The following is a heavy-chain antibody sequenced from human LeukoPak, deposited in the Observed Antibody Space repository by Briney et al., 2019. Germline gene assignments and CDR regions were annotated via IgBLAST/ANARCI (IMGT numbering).Heavy chain of an antibody. CDR3: ARDGGSPSGV. CDR1: GVTVSGDF. V-gene: IGHV3-53*01. CDR2: ISSDAIT. J-gene: IGHJ4*02. D-gene: IGHD3-16*01. Sequence: PGGSLRLSCAASGVTVSGDFMGWVRQAPGKGLEWVSLISSDAITYYADSVKGRFTISRDNAKNSLYLQMNSLRAEDTAVYYCARDGGSPSGVWGQGTLVTVSS.